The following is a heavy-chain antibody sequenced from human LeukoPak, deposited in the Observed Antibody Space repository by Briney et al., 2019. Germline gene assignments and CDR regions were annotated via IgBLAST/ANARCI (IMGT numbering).Heavy chain of an antibody. Sequence: GGSLRLPCAASGFTFSSYAMSWVRQAPGKGLEWVSAISGSGGSTYYADSVKGRFTISRDNSKNTLYLQMNSLRAEDTAVYYCAKAMVRGVTRQGIDYWGQGTLVTVSS. CDR3: AKAMVRGVTRQGIDY. J-gene: IGHJ4*02. CDR1: GFTFSSYA. V-gene: IGHV3-23*01. D-gene: IGHD3-10*01. CDR2: ISGSGGST.